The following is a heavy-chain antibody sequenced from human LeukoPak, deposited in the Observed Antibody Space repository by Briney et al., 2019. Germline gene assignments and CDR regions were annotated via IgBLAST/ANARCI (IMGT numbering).Heavy chain of an antibody. CDR2: IRYDGSDK. Sequence: GGSLRLSCAASGFTFNDAWMSWVRQAPGKGLEWVSFIRYDGSDKYYADSVKGRFTISRDNSKNTLYLQMNSLRVEDTAVYYCANEGGFDYWGQGTLVIVSS. J-gene: IGHJ4*02. V-gene: IGHV3-30*02. CDR1: GFTFNDAW. CDR3: ANEGGFDY. D-gene: IGHD2-15*01.